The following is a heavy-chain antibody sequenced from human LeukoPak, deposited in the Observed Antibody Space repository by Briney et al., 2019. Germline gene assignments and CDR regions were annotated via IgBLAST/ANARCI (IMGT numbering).Heavy chain of an antibody. J-gene: IGHJ3*02. D-gene: IGHD2-2*01. CDR1: GFTFSSYA. V-gene: IGHV3-64*01. CDR3: ARGRGYCSSTSCRGRAFDI. Sequence: GGSLRLSCAASGFTFSSYAMHWVRQAPGKGLEYVSAISSNGGSTYYANSVKGRFTISRDNSKNTLYLQMGSLRAEDMAVYYCARGRGYCSSTSCRGRAFDIWGQGTMVTVSS. CDR2: ISSNGGST.